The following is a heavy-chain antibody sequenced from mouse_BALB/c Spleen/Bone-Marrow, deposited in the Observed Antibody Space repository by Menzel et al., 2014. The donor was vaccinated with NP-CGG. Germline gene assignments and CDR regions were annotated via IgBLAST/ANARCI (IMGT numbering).Heavy chain of an antibody. CDR3: ARDSDWFAY. J-gene: IGHJ3*01. CDR2: IRNKANGYTT. V-gene: IGHV7-3*02. CDR1: GFTFTDNY. Sequence: EVHLVESVGGLVQPGGSLRLSCATSGFTFTDNYMTWVRQPPEKALEWLGFIRNKANGYTTEYSASVKGRFTISRDNSQSILYLQMNTLRAEDSATYYCARDSDWFAYWGQGTLVTVSA.